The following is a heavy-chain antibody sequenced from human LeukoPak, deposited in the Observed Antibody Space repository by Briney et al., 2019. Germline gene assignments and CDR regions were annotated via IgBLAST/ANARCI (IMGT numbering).Heavy chain of an antibody. V-gene: IGHV3-7*01. CDR2: INQDVSKK. J-gene: IGHJ5*02. CDR1: GFTFTNHW. Sequence: QPGGSLRLSCAASGFTFTNHWMAWVRQAPGKGLEWVASINQDVSKKYYADSVRGRFIISRDNAENSVYLQMISLGVEDTAVYYCVRELSGGGCSWAQGTLVTVSS. D-gene: IGHD2-15*01. CDR3: VRELSGGGCS.